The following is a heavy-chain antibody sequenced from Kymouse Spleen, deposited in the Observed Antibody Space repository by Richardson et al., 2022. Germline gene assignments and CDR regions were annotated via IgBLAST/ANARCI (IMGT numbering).Heavy chain of an antibody. CDR3: ARGCYYGSGSSSDPYYYYGMDV. V-gene: IGHV4-4*02. CDR2: IYHSGST. CDR1: GGSISSSNW. D-gene: IGHD3-10*01. J-gene: IGHJ6*02. Sequence: QVQLQESGPGLVKPSGTLSLTCAVSGGSISSSNWWSWVRQPPGKGLEWIGEIYHSGSTNYNPSLKSRVTISVDKSKNQFSLKLSSVTAADTAVYYCARGCYYGSGSSSDPYYYYGMDVWGQGTTVTVSS.